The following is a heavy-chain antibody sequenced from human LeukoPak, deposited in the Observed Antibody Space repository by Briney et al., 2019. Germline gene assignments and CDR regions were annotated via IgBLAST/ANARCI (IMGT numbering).Heavy chain of an antibody. V-gene: IGHV1-69*13. CDR2: IIPIFGTA. Sequence: ASVKVSCKASGGTFNSYAISWVRQAPGQGLEWMGGIIPIFGTANYAQKFQGRVTITADESTSTAYMELSSLRSEDTAVYYCARENYDSSGYYYVLESPGFFDYWGQGTLVTVSS. CDR1: GGTFNSYA. J-gene: IGHJ4*02. CDR3: ARENYDSSGYYYVLESPGFFDY. D-gene: IGHD3-22*01.